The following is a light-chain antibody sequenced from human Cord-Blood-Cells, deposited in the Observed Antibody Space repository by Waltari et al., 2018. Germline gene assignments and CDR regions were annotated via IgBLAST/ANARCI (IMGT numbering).Light chain of an antibody. CDR3: SSYTSSSTSV. CDR1: SSDVGGYNY. CDR2: DGS. J-gene: IGLJ3*02. V-gene: IGLV2-14*01. Sequence: QSALTQPASVSGSPGQSITISCTGTSSDVGGYNYVSWYQQPPSKAPKLMIYDGSKRTSGVSNRFSGSQSGNTASLPISGLQAEDEAAYYCSSYTSSSTSVFGGGTKLTVL.